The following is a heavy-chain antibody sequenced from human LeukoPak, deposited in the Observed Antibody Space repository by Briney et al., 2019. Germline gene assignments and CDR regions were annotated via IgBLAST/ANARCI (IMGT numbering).Heavy chain of an antibody. V-gene: IGHV3-23*01. CDR2: ISGSGGST. CDR1: GLTFSSYA. Sequence: GGSLRLSCAASGLTFSSYAMSWVRQAPGKGLEWVSAISGSGGSTSYADSVKGRFTISRDNSKNTLYLQMNSLRAEDTAVFYCAKAYFDWSPNNPYFFDYWGQGTLVTVSS. CDR3: AKAYFDWSPNNPYFFDY. D-gene: IGHD3-9*01. J-gene: IGHJ4*02.